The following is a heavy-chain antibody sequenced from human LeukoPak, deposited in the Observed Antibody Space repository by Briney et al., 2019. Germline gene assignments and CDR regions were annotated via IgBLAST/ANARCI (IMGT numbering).Heavy chain of an antibody. D-gene: IGHD6-13*01. J-gene: IGHJ4*02. CDR1: GFTFSSYG. Sequence: PGGSLRLSCAASGFTFSSYGMHWVRQAPGKGLEWVAFIRYDGSNKYYADSVKGRFTISRDNSKNTLYLQMNSLRAEDTAVYYCAKGDSYSSSWYYYWGQGTLVTVSS. V-gene: IGHV3-30*02. CDR3: AKGDSYSSSWYYY. CDR2: IRYDGSNK.